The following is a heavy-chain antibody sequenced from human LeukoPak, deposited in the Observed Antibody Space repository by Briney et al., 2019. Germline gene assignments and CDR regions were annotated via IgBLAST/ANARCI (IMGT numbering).Heavy chain of an antibody. V-gene: IGHV1-46*01. CDR3: ARGEYSSGYYEVDY. CDR1: GYTFASYY. J-gene: IGHJ4*02. CDR2: INPSGGST. D-gene: IGHD3-22*01. Sequence: ASVKVSCKASGYTFASYYMHWVRQAPGQGLEWMGIINPSGGSTNYAQKFQGRVTITTDESTSTAYMELSSLRSEDTAVYYCARGEYSSGYYEVDYWGQGTLVTVSS.